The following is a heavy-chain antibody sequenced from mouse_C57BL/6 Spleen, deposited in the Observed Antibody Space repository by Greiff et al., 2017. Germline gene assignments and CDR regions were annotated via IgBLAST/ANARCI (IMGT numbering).Heavy chain of an antibody. D-gene: IGHD1-1*01. CDR2: ISSGSSTI. CDR1: GFTFSDYG. V-gene: IGHV5-17*01. J-gene: IGHJ3*01. Sequence: EVQLVESGGGLVKPGGSLKLSCAASGFTFSDYGMHWVRQAPEKGLEWVAYISSGSSTIYYADTVKGRFTISRDNAQNTLFLQMTSLRSEDTAMYYCARTGCYGSSPFAYWGQGTLVTVSA. CDR3: ARTGCYGSSPFAY.